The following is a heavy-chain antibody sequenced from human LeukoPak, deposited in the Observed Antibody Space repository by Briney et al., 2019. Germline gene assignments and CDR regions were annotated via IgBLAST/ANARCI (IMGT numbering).Heavy chain of an antibody. J-gene: IGHJ6*03. CDR2: MPNDRKNK. CDR1: GFTLTNYA. D-gene: IGHD3-9*01. Sequence: GGSLRLSCAVFGFTLTNYAFHWFRQAPGKGLEGLAVMPNDRKNKYLADSVKGRLSVSRDISKDTLYLQMDSLRAEDTAVYYCAREGHSDLLTGYSPVEYYYYMDVWGKGTTVTVSS. V-gene: IGHV3-30*04. CDR3: AREGHSDLLTGYSPVEYYYYMDV.